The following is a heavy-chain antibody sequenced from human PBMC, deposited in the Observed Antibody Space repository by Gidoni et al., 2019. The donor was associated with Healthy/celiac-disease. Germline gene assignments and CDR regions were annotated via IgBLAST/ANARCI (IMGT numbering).Heavy chain of an antibody. CDR2: ISGSGGST. CDR1: GFTFSSYA. J-gene: IGHJ6*03. V-gene: IGHV3-23*01. CDR3: AKEEYSSSWEYYYYYYYMDV. D-gene: IGHD6-6*01. Sequence: EVQLLESGGGLVQPGGSLRLSCAASGFTFSSYAMSWVRQAPGKGLELVSAISGSGGSTYYADSVKGRFTISRDNSKNTLYLQMNSLRAEDTAVYYCAKEEYSSSWEYYYYYYYMDVWGKGTTVTVSS.